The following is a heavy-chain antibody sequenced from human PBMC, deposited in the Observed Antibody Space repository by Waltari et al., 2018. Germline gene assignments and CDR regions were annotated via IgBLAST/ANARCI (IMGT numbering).Heavy chain of an antibody. CDR1: DGSINSSSYY. CDR2: MYYTGNT. D-gene: IGHD3-16*01. V-gene: IGHV4-39*01. Sequence: QLQLQESGPGLVKPSETLSLTCTVSDGSINSSSYYWGWIRQPPGKGLEWIGSMYYTGNTYYNPSLNRRVTISVDTSKNQFSLKLSSVTAADTAVYYCASGIPVTLGAFDIWGQGTMVTVSS. J-gene: IGHJ3*02. CDR3: ASGIPVTLGAFDI.